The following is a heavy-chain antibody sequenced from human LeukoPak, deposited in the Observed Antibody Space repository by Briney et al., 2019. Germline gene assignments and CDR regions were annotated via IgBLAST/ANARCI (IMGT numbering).Heavy chain of an antibody. J-gene: IGHJ4*02. Sequence: GGSLRLSCAASGFTFSSYAMHWVRQAPGKGLEWVAVISYDGSNKYYADSVKGRFTISRDNSKNTLYLQMNSLRAEDTAVYYCARDLDDSSGYYYSADYWGQGTLVTVSS. CDR2: ISYDGSNK. D-gene: IGHD3-22*01. CDR1: GFTFSSYA. CDR3: ARDLDDSSGYYYSADY. V-gene: IGHV3-30*04.